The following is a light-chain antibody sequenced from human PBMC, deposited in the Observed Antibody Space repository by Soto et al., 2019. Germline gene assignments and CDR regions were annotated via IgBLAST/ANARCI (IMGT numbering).Light chain of an antibody. CDR1: SSDVGGYNY. J-gene: IGLJ2*01. V-gene: IGLV2-14*01. Sequence: QSALTQPASVSGSPGQLITISCTGTSSDVGGYNYVSWYQQHPGKAPKLMIYEVSNRPSGVSNRFSGSKSGNTASLTISGLQAEDEADYYCSSYRSSSTYVVFGGGTKLTVL. CDR3: SSYRSSSTYVV. CDR2: EVS.